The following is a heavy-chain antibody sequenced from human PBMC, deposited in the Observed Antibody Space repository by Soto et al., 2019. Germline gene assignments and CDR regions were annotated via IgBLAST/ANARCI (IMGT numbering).Heavy chain of an antibody. D-gene: IGHD3-3*01. Sequence: GGSLRLSCAASGFTFSSYSMNWVRQAPGKGLEWVSSISSSSSYIYYADSVKGRFTISRDNAKNSLYLQMNSLRAEDTAVYYYARGVKNTIFGVALWEKDAFDIWGQGTMVTVSS. CDR2: ISSSSSYI. J-gene: IGHJ3*02. V-gene: IGHV3-21*01. CDR1: GFTFSSYS. CDR3: ARGVKNTIFGVALWEKDAFDI.